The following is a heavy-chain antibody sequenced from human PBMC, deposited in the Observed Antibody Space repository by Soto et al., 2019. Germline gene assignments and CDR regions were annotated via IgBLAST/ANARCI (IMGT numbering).Heavy chain of an antibody. Sequence: EVQLVESGGGLVQPGGSLRLSCAASGFTFSNLWMTWVRQAPGKGLEWVANINQDGSEIHYVDSVEGRFTISRDNAKNSLYLQMNSLRAEDTDVYYCTKGGHVDDWGQGTLVTVAS. J-gene: IGHJ4*02. CDR2: INQDGSEI. D-gene: IGHD3-16*01. CDR3: TKGGHVDD. CDR1: GFTFSNLW. V-gene: IGHV3-7*01.